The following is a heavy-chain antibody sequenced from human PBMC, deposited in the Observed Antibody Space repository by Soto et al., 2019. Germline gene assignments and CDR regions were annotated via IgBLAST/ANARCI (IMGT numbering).Heavy chain of an antibody. CDR2: INHSGST. D-gene: IGHD2-15*01. CDR1: GGSFSGYY. V-gene: IGHV4-34*01. CDR3: ARLGYCSGGSCDSTRNDYYYYMDV. Sequence: PSETLSLTCAVYGGSFSGYYWSWIRQPPGKGLEWIGEINHSGSTNYNPSLKSRVTISVDTSKNQFSLKLSSVTAADTAVYYCARLGYCSGGSCDSTRNDYYYYMDVWGKGTTVTVSS. J-gene: IGHJ6*03.